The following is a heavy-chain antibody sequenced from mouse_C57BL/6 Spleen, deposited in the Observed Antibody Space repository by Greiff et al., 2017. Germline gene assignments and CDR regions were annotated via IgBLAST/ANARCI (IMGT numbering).Heavy chain of an antibody. V-gene: IGHV1-80*01. D-gene: IGHD2-4*01. CDR3: ARGDYERPFAY. CDR1: GYAFSSYW. CDR2: IYPGDGDT. Sequence: VQLQQSGAELVKPGASVKISCKASGYAFSSYWMNWVKQRPGKGLEWIGQIYPGDGDTTYNGKFNGKATLTAAKSSSTAYMRLSSLTSEDSAVDFCARGDYERPFAYWGQGTLVTVSA. J-gene: IGHJ3*01.